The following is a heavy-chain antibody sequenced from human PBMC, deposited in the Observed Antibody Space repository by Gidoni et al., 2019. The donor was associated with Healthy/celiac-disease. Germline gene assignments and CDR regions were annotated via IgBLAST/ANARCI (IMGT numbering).Heavy chain of an antibody. D-gene: IGHD6-13*01. CDR1: GYTFTSYY. Sequence: QVQLVQSGAEVKKPGASVTVSCKASGYTFTSYYMHWVRQAPGQGLEWMGIINPSGGSTSYAQKFQGRVTMTRDTSTSTVYMELSSLRSEDTAVYYCARDHDPYSGYSSSWYSGWFDPWGQGTLVTVSS. CDR2: INPSGGST. V-gene: IGHV1-46*01. CDR3: ARDHDPYSGYSSSWYSGWFDP. J-gene: IGHJ5*02.